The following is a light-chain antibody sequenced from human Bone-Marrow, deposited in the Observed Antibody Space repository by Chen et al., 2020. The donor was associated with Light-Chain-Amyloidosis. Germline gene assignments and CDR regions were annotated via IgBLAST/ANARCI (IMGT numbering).Light chain of an antibody. Sequence: VMTQSPVALSVSPGDTATLSCRASNSIRGNLAWYQQRPGQAPRILIYGASARATGIPARFSGSGFETDFTLTISTRQSEDFAVYYCQQYNNWTLTFGQGTRVDIK. CDR1: NSIRGN. J-gene: IGKJ1*01. V-gene: IGKV3-15*01. CDR2: GAS. CDR3: QQYNNWTLT.